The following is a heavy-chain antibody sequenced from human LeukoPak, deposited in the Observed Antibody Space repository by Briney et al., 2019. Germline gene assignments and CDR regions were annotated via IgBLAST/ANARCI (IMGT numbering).Heavy chain of an antibody. J-gene: IGHJ4*02. Sequence: PGGSLRLSCAASGFTFSSYAMSWVRQAPGKGLEWVSVISGSGGSTYYAESVKGRFTISRDESKNTLSLQMNSLRAEDTALYYCAKDNAVSNGWHEGFDYWGQGTLVTVSS. CDR2: ISGSGGST. V-gene: IGHV3-23*01. D-gene: IGHD6-19*01. CDR1: GFTFSSYA. CDR3: AKDNAVSNGWHEGFDY.